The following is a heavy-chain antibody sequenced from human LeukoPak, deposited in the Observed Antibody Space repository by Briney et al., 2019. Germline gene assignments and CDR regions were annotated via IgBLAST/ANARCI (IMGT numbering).Heavy chain of an antibody. D-gene: IGHD6-13*01. V-gene: IGHV4-39*07. CDR2: IYYSGST. CDR3: ASPAGTQPAPFDY. Sequence: SETLCLTCTVSGGSISSSSYYWGWIRQPPGKGLEWIGSIYYSGSTYYNPSLKSRVTISVDTSKNQFSLKLSSVTAADTAVYYCASPAGTQPAPFDYWGQGTLVTVSS. J-gene: IGHJ4*02. CDR1: GGSISSSSYY.